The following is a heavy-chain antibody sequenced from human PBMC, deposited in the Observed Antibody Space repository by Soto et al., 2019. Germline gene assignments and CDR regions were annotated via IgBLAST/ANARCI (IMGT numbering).Heavy chain of an antibody. V-gene: IGHV4-34*01. Sequence: PSETLSLTCAVYGGSFSGYYWSWIRQPPGKGLEWIGEINHSGSTNYNPSLKSRVTISVDTSKNQFSLKLSSVTAADTAVYYCARGLSLKLELRRWFDPWGQGTLVTVSS. D-gene: IGHD1-7*01. CDR2: INHSGST. CDR1: GGSFSGYY. CDR3: ARGLSLKLELRRWFDP. J-gene: IGHJ5*02.